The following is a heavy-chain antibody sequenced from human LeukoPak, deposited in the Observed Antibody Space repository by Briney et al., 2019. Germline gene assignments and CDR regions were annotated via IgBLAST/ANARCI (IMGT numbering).Heavy chain of an antibody. J-gene: IGHJ3*02. CDR3: ARDKGIAVAGTNDDAFDI. V-gene: IGHV4-39*07. Sequence: SETLSLTCTVSGGSISSSSYYWGWIRQPPGKGLEWIGSIYYSGSTYYNPSLKSRVTISVDTSKNQFSLKLSSVTAADTAVYYCARDKGIAVAGTNDDAFDIWGQGTMVAVSS. CDR2: IYYSGST. CDR1: GGSISSSSYY. D-gene: IGHD6-19*01.